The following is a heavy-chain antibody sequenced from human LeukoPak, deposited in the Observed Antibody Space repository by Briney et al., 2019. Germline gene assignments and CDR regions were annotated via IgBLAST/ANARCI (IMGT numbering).Heavy chain of an antibody. CDR2: IDHIGRA. J-gene: IGHJ5*01. D-gene: IGHD3-3*01. V-gene: IGHV4-34*01. Sequence: PSETLSLTCAVYGTSFSRYYWSWIRQTPGRGLEWIGEIDHIGRASYHPSLKSRATISVDTSKNQFSLTLKSVTAADVGVYFCAMPGFCSAPICSNYFESWGQGTLVTVSS. CDR1: GTSFSRYY. CDR3: AMPGFCSAPICSNYFES.